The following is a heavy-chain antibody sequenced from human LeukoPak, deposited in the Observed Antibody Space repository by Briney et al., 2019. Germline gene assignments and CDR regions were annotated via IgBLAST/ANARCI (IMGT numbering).Heavy chain of an antibody. CDR1: GFTFSSYE. J-gene: IGHJ4*02. CDR2: ISGSGGST. CDR3: AKELEMATNTPPGPDY. D-gene: IGHD5-24*01. V-gene: IGHV3-23*01. Sequence: GGSLRLSCAASGFTFSSYEMNWVRQAPGKGLEWVSAISGSGGSTYYADSVKGRFTISRDNSKNTLYLQMNSLRAEDTAVYYCAKELEMATNTPPGPDYWGQGTLVTVSS.